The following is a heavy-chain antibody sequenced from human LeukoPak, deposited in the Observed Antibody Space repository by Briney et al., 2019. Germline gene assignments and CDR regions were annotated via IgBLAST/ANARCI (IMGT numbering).Heavy chain of an antibody. J-gene: IGHJ5*01. CDR1: GDSISSGY. CDR2: IYYTGDT. V-gene: IGHV4-59*01. CDR3: ARDGRHDNNHWFDS. D-gene: IGHD5-24*01. Sequence: TTSETLSLTCIVSGDSISSGYWGWIRQPPGKGLEWIGYIYYTGDTNYNPSLKSRVTMSVDMSNNQFSLKLTSVTAADTAVYYCARDGRHDNNHWFDSWGQGTLVTVSA.